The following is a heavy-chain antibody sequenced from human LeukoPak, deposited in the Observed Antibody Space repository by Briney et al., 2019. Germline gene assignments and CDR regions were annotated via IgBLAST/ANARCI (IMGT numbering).Heavy chain of an antibody. V-gene: IGHV1-46*01. J-gene: IGHJ3*02. CDR3: ARAEVVIRALDI. CDR2: INPSGGST. D-gene: IGHD4-23*01. Sequence: ASVNVSCKASGYTFTSYYMHWVRQAPGQGLEWMGIINPSGGSTSYAQKFQGRVTMTRDTSTSTVYMELSSLRSEDTAVYYCARAEVVIRALDIWGQGTMVTVSS. CDR1: GYTFTSYY.